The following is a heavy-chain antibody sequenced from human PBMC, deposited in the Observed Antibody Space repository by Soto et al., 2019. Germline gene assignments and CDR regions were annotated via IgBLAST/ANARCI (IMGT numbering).Heavy chain of an antibody. CDR3: ARGPNYYDSSGYNENYYYYGMDV. CDR2: INHSGST. CDR1: GGSFSGYY. J-gene: IGHJ6*02. Sequence: AETLSLTCAVYGGSFSGYYWSWIRQPPGKGLEWIGEINHSGSTNYNPSLKSRVTISVDTSKNQFSLKLSSVTAADTAVYYCARGPNYYDSSGYNENYYYYGMDVWGQGTTVTVSS. V-gene: IGHV4-34*01. D-gene: IGHD3-22*01.